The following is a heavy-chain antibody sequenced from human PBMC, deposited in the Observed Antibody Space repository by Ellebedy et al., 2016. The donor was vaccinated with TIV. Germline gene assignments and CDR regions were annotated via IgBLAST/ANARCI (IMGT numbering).Heavy chain of an antibody. CDR3: ARDKYYDILTGYYTHYYGMDV. D-gene: IGHD3-9*01. J-gene: IGHJ6*02. Sequence: ETLSLTCAASGFTFSSYSMNWVRQAPGKGLEWVSSISSSSSYIYYADSVKGRFTISRDNAKNSLYLQMNSLRAEDTAVYYCARDKYYDILTGYYTHYYGMDVWGQGTTVTVSS. CDR2: ISSSSSYI. V-gene: IGHV3-21*01. CDR1: GFTFSSYS.